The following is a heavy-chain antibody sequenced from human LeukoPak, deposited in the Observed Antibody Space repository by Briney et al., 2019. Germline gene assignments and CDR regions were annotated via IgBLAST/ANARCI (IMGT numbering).Heavy chain of an antibody. D-gene: IGHD4-11*01. CDR3: ARATTVKNWFDP. J-gene: IGHJ5*02. V-gene: IGHV4-39*01. Sequence: SETLSLTCTVSGGSISSSSYYWGWIRQPPGKGLEWIGSIYCSGSTYYNPSLKSRVTISVDTSKNQFSLKLSSVTAADTAVYYCARATTVKNWFDPWGQGTLVTVSS. CDR1: GGSISSSSYY. CDR2: IYCSGST.